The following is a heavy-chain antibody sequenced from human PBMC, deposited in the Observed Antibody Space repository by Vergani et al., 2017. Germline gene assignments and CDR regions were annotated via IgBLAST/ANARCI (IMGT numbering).Heavy chain of an antibody. V-gene: IGHV3-30*18. CDR2: ISYDGSNK. J-gene: IGHJ6*02. Sequence: QVQLVDSGGGVVQPGRSLRLSCAASGFTFSSYGMHWVRQAPGKGLEWVAVISYDGSNKYYADSVKGRFTISRDNSKNTLYLQMNSLRAEDTAVYYCAKDRLVVPAAILYYYYYGMDVWGQGTTVTVSS. CDR1: GFTFSSYG. D-gene: IGHD2-2*02. CDR3: AKDRLVVPAAILYYYYYGMDV.